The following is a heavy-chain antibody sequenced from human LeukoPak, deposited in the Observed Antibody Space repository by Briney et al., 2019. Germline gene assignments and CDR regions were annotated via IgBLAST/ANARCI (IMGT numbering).Heavy chain of an antibody. Sequence: RASVKVSCKASGYTFTGYYMHWVRQAPGQGLEWMGWINPNSGGTNYAQKFQGRVTMTRDTSISTAYMELSRLRSDDTAVYYCARVVRRIANWFDPWGQGTLVTVSS. CDR3: ARVVRRIANWFDP. CDR2: INPNSGGT. V-gene: IGHV1-2*02. CDR1: GYTFTGYY. J-gene: IGHJ5*02. D-gene: IGHD2-15*01.